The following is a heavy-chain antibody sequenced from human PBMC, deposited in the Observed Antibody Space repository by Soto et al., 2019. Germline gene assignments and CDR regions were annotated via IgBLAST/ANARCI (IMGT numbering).Heavy chain of an antibody. V-gene: IGHV4-31*03. CDR1: GGSISSGGYY. CDR2: IYYSGST. Sequence: SETLSLTCTVSGGSISSGGYYWSWIRQHPGKGLEWIGYIYYSGSTYYNPSLKSRVTISVDTSKNQFSLKLSSVTAADTAVYYCARDRFRQDYPQRRWFDPWGQGTLVTVSS. D-gene: IGHD3-3*01. J-gene: IGHJ5*02. CDR3: ARDRFRQDYPQRRWFDP.